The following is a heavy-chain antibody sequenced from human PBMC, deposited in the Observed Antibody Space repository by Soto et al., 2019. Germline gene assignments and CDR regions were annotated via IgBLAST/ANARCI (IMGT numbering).Heavy chain of an antibody. D-gene: IGHD3-3*01. CDR2: IIPIFGTA. J-gene: IGHJ6*02. V-gene: IGHV1-69*01. Sequence: QVQLVQSGAEVKKPGSSVKVSCKASGGTFSSYAISWVRQAPGQGLEWMGGIIPIFGTANYAQKFQGRITITADESTITAFIELSSLRSEETAGYYCAGERSVGDFWSGPEGGMDVWGQGTTVTGSS. CDR1: GGTFSSYA. CDR3: AGERSVGDFWSGPEGGMDV.